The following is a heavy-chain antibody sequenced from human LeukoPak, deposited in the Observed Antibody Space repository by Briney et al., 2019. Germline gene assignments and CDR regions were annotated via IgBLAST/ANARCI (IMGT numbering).Heavy chain of an antibody. CDR2: IKNSGNT. Sequence: PSETLSLTCTVSGGSISSYYWSWIRQPAGKGLEWIGRIKNSGNTNYNPSLESRVTLSLDTSKNQFSLNLSSVTAADTAVYYCARESHYGDYVDYWGQGTLVTVSS. V-gene: IGHV4-4*07. CDR3: ARESHYGDYVDY. D-gene: IGHD4-17*01. CDR1: GGSISSYY. J-gene: IGHJ4*02.